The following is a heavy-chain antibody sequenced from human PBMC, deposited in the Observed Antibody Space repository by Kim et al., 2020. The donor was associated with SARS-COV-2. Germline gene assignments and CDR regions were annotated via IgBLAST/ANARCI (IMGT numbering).Heavy chain of an antibody. CDR2: ISSNGGST. CDR1: GFTFSSYA. J-gene: IGHJ3*02. D-gene: IGHD5-12*01. V-gene: IGHV3-64D*06. CDR3: VKDRVGLRDGYNLLDAFDI. Sequence: GGSLRLSCSASGFTFSSYAMHWVRQAPGKGLEYVSAISSNGGSTYYADSVKGRFTISRDNSKNTLYLQMSSLRAEDTAVYYCVKDRVGLRDGYNLLDAFDIWGQGTMVTVSS.